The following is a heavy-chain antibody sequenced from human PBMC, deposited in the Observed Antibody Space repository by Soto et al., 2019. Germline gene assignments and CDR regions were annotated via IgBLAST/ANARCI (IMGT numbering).Heavy chain of an antibody. CDR1: GFTFSSYA. V-gene: IGHV3-23*01. CDR2: ISGSGGST. J-gene: IGHJ4*02. D-gene: IGHD6-19*01. Sequence: VQLLESGGGLVQPGGSLRLSCAASGFTFSSYAMSWVRQAPGKGLEWVSAISGSGGSTYYADSVKGRFTISRDNSKNTLYLQMNSLRAEDTAVYYCARANGWFEWNLDYWGQGTLVTVSS. CDR3: ARANGWFEWNLDY.